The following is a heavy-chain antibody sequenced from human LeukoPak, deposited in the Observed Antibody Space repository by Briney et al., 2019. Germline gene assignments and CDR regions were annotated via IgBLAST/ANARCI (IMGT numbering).Heavy chain of an antibody. CDR1: GFTFSSYG. V-gene: IGHV3-30*18. D-gene: IGHD1-26*01. CDR2: ISYDGSNK. CDR3: AKARELLFEPDDY. Sequence: QTGGSLRLSCAASGFTFSSYGMHWVRQAPGKGLEWVAVISYDGSNKYYADSVKGRFTISRDNSKNTLYLQMNSLRAEDTAVYYCAKARELLFEPDDYWGQGTLVTVSS. J-gene: IGHJ4*02.